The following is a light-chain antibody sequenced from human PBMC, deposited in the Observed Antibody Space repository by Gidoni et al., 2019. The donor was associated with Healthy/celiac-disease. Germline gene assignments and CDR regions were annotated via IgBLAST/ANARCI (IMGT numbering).Light chain of an antibody. Sequence: EIVLTQSPATLSLSPGERATLSCRASQSVSSYLAWYQQKPGQAPRLLIYDASNRATGIPARFSGSRSGTDFTLSISSLEPEDFSVYYCQQRSNWPWAFXQXTKVEIK. CDR2: DAS. CDR3: QQRSNWPWA. J-gene: IGKJ1*01. V-gene: IGKV3-11*01. CDR1: QSVSSY.